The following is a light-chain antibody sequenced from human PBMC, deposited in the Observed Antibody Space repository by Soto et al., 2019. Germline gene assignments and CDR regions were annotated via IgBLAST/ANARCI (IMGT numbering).Light chain of an antibody. J-gene: IGLJ1*01. Sequence: QSALTQPASVSGSPGQSITISCTGTSSDVGGYNYVSWYQQHPGKAPKLLIYEVSHRPSGVSNRFSGSKSGNTASLTISGLQAEDEADYYCSSYTTSSTRVFGPGTKLTVL. CDR2: EVS. CDR3: SSYTTSSTRV. V-gene: IGLV2-14*01. CDR1: SSDVGGYNY.